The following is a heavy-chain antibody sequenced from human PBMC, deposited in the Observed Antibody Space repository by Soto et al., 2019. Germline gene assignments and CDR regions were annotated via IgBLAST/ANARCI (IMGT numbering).Heavy chain of an antibody. Sequence: QVQLVQSGAEVKKPGASVKVSCKASGYTFTSYDINWVRQATGQGLEWMGWMNPNSGNTGYAQKFQGRVTMTRNTSIRTDYMELSSLISEDTAVYYCASRTYYDFWSGYDHYYYYGMDVWGQGTTVTVSS. CDR3: ASRTYYDFWSGYDHYYYYGMDV. CDR1: GYTFTSYD. J-gene: IGHJ6*02. D-gene: IGHD3-3*01. CDR2: MNPNSGNT. V-gene: IGHV1-8*01.